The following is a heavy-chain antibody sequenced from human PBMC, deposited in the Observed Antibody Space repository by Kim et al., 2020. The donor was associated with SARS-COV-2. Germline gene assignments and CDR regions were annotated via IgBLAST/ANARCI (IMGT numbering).Heavy chain of an antibody. J-gene: IGHJ4*02. Sequence: GGSLRLSCTASGFTFSSYEMNWVRQAPGKGLEWVSYISNSGLTTYYADSVKGRFTISRDNAKNSLYLQMNSLRAEDTAVYYRARGRDWAYDFWSASAYYFDYWGQGTLVTVSS. CDR2: ISNSGLTT. CDR1: GFTFSSYE. CDR3: ARGRDWAYDFWSASAYYFDY. D-gene: IGHD3-3*01. V-gene: IGHV3-48*03.